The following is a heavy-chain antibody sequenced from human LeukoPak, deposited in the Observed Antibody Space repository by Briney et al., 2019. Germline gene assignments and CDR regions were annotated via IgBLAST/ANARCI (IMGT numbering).Heavy chain of an antibody. J-gene: IGHJ4*02. V-gene: IGHV3-21*01. CDR3: AESSSPRRNFDY. D-gene: IGHD6-19*01. CDR2: ITGSSSYI. CDR1: GFTFSSYN. Sequence: GGSLRLSCAASGFTFSSYNMNWVRQAPGKGLEWVSSITGSSSYIYYADSVKGRFTISRDNAKNSLYLQMNSLRAEDTAVYYCAESSSPRRNFDYWGQGTLVTVSS.